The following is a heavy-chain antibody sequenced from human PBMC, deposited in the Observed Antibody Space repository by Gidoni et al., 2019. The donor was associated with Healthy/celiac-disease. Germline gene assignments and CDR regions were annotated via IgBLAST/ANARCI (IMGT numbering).Heavy chain of an antibody. D-gene: IGHD2-2*01. CDR2: IIPIFGTA. J-gene: IGHJ6*02. CDR1: GGPFSSYA. CDR3: ASGSGPAASSYYYYYGMDV. Sequence: QVQLVQSGAEVKKPGSSVKVSCKASGGPFSSYAISWVRQAPGQGLEWMGGIIPIFGTANYAQKFQGRVTITADESTSTAYMELSSLRSEDTAVYYCASGSGPAASSYYYYYGMDVWGQGTTVTVSS. V-gene: IGHV1-69*01.